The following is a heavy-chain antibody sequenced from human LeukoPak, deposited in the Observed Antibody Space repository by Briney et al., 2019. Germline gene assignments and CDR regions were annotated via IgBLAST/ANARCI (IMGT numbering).Heavy chain of an antibody. D-gene: IGHD4-17*01. Sequence: GGSLRLSCAASGFTFSSYAISWVRQAPGQGLEWMGGIMPIFGTANYAQKFQGRVTITADESTSTAYMELSSLRSEDTAVYYCARSYGDADYWGQGTLVTVSS. CDR2: IMPIFGTA. CDR3: ARSYGDADY. V-gene: IGHV1-69*01. CDR1: GFTFSSYA. J-gene: IGHJ4*02.